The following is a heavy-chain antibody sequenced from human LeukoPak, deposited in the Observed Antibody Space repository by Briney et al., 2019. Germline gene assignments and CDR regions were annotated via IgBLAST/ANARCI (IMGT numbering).Heavy chain of an antibody. D-gene: IGHD2-2*01. CDR2: ISSSSSYR. Sequence: GGSLRLSCAASGFPLSTYSMNWVRQAPGKGLEWDSSISSSSSYRYYADSVKGRFTISGDNAKNSLYLQMNSLRAEDTAVYYCARDWRNYCSSTSCYGAAGMDVWGQGTTVTVSS. J-gene: IGHJ6*02. CDR3: ARDWRNYCSSTSCYGAAGMDV. CDR1: GFPLSTYS. V-gene: IGHV3-21*01.